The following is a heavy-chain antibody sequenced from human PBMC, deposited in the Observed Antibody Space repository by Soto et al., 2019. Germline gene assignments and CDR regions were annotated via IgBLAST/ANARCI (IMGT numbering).Heavy chain of an antibody. CDR2: ISYSGST. D-gene: IGHD3-9*01. J-gene: IGHJ6*02. CDR1: GGSISKSTYY. CDR3: ANYEILTGYFRNSYYGMDV. Sequence: SETLSLTCSVSGGSISKSTYYWGWIRQPPGKGLEWIGSISYSGSTYYNPSLKSRVTISVDTSKKQFSLKLSSVTAADTAVYYFANYEILTGYFRNSYYGMDVWGQGTTVT. V-gene: IGHV4-39*01.